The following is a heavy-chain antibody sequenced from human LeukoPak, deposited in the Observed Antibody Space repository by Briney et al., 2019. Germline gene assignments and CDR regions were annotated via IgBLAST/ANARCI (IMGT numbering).Heavy chain of an antibody. D-gene: IGHD6-13*01. CDR3: ARGTRRSSSWYGDY. J-gene: IGHJ4*02. Sequence: SETLSLTCTVSGYSISNDYYWGWIRQSPGKGLEWIGSIYHSGSTYYNPSLKSRVTISVDTSKNQFSLKLSSVTAAGTAVYYCARGTRRSSSWYGDYWGQGTLVTVSS. V-gene: IGHV4-38-2*02. CDR1: GYSISNDYY. CDR2: IYHSGST.